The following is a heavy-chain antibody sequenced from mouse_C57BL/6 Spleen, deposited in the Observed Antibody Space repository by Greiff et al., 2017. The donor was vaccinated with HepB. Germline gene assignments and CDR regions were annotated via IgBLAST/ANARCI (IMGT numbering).Heavy chain of an antibody. D-gene: IGHD4-1*01. J-gene: IGHJ2*01. CDR3: ARRWDGFDY. Sequence: QVQLKQSGAELARPGASVKLSCKASGYTFTSYGISWVKQRTGQGLEWIGEIYPRSGNTYYNEKFKGKATLTADKSSSTAYMELRSLTSEDSAVYFCARRWDGFDYWGQGTTLTVSS. CDR1: GYTFTSYG. V-gene: IGHV1-81*01. CDR2: IYPRSGNT.